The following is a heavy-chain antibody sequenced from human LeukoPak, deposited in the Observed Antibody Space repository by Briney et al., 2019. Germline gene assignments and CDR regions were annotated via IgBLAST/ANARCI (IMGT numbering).Heavy chain of an antibody. Sequence: PGGSLRLSCAASGFTVSSNYMSWVRQAPGKGLEWVSVIDSGGSTYYADSVKGRFTISRDNSKNTLYLQMNSLRAEDTAVYYCARERRYFDWLLLSPADYGMDVWGQGTTVTVSS. CDR3: ARERRYFDWLLLSPADYGMDV. CDR2: IDSGGST. CDR1: GFTVSSNY. V-gene: IGHV3-66*01. D-gene: IGHD3-9*01. J-gene: IGHJ6*02.